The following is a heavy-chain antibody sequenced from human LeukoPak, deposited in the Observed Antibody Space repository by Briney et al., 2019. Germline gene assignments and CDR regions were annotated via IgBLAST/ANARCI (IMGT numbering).Heavy chain of an antibody. CDR3: ASLVGTTRAFDY. CDR2: INRDGSEK. V-gene: IGHV3-7*01. Sequence: GGSLRLSCAASGFTLSSYLMSWVRQAPGKGLEWVANINRDGSEKYYVDSVKGRFTIYRDNAKNSLYEQMNRLRAEDTAVYYCASLVGTTRAFDYGGQGTLVTVSS. D-gene: IGHD1-26*01. J-gene: IGHJ4*02. CDR1: GFTLSSYL.